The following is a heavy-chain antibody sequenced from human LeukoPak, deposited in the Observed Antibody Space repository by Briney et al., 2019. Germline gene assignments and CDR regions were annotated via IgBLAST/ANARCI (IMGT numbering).Heavy chain of an antibody. Sequence: GGSLRLSCVASGFTFSTHWVSWVRQAPGKGLEWVANIKEDGSKTDYVDSVKGRFTISRDNAKNSVFLQVNILRVEDTAIYYCAPQTMILVLGGQGTLVTVSS. CDR3: APQTMILVL. D-gene: IGHD3-22*01. CDR1: GFTFSTHW. V-gene: IGHV3-7*01. CDR2: IKEDGSKT. J-gene: IGHJ4*02.